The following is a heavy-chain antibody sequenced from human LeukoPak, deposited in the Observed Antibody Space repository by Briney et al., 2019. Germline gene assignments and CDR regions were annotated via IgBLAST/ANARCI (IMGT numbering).Heavy chain of an antibody. J-gene: IGHJ6*03. CDR1: GGSFSGYY. Sequence: SETLSLTCTVYGGSFSGYYWSWIRQPPGKGLEWIGYIYYSGSTNYNPSLKSRVTISVDTSKNQFSLKLSSVTAADTAVYYCARGGVTIFGVVRDYYYMDVWGKGTTVTVSS. CDR3: ARGGVTIFGVVRDYYYMDV. V-gene: IGHV4-59*01. D-gene: IGHD3-3*01. CDR2: IYYSGST.